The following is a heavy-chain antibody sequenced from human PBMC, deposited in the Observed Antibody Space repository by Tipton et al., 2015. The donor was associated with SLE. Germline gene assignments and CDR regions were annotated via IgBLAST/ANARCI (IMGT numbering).Heavy chain of an antibody. J-gene: IGHJ5*02. V-gene: IGHV3-30*02. CDR2: IRYDGSNK. D-gene: IGHD1-26*01. CDR3: ARERVGATTWFDP. CDR1: GFTFSSYA. Sequence: SLRLSCAASGFTFSSYAMHWVRQAPGKGLEWVALIRYDGSNKYYADSVRGRLTISRDNSRNTLYLQMNSLRGEDTAVYYCARERVGATTWFDPWGQGTLVTVSS.